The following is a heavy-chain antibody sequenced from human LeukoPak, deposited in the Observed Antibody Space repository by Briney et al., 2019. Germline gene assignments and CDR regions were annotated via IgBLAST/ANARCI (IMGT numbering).Heavy chain of an antibody. CDR1: GYTFTSYD. D-gene: IGHD6-19*01. V-gene: IGHV1-8*01. CDR3: ARSDVLAVAGPTDY. CDR2: MNPNSGNT. Sequence: ASVKVSCKASGYTFTSYDINWVRQATGQGLEWMGWMNPNSGNTGYAQKFQGRVTMTRNTSISTAYMELSSLRSEDTAVYYCARSDVLAVAGPTDYWGQGTLVTVSS. J-gene: IGHJ4*02.